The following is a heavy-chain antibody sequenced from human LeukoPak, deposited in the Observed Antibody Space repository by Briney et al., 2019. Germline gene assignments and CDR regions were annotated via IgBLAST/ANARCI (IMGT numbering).Heavy chain of an antibody. J-gene: IGHJ4*02. Sequence: SGGSLRLSCAASGFTFDDYGMSWVRQAPGKGLEWVSGINWNGGSTGYADSVKGRFTISRDNAKNSLYLQMNSLRAEDTAVYYCARGPRGNWNYPPWDYWGQGTLVTVSS. CDR2: INWNGGST. D-gene: IGHD1-7*01. CDR3: ARGPRGNWNYPPWDY. V-gene: IGHV3-20*04. CDR1: GFTFDDYG.